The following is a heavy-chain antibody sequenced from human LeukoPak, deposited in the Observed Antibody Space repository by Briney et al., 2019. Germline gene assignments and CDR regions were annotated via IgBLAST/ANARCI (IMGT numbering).Heavy chain of an antibody. V-gene: IGHV3-21*01. CDR2: ISGGSSFT. Sequence: GGSLRLSCAASGFSFSSFSMNWVRQASGKGLEWVSYISGGSSFTYYVDSVKGRFTISRDNAKNSLYLQMNSLRAEDTAVYYCARDLGYSSGPNYWGQGTRVTVSS. J-gene: IGHJ4*02. CDR3: ARDLGYSSGPNY. D-gene: IGHD6-19*01. CDR1: GFSFSSFS.